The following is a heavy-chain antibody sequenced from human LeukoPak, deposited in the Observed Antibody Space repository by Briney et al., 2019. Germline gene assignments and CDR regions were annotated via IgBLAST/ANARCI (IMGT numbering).Heavy chain of an antibody. CDR1: GFAFSASW. CDR2: INLGGSAK. V-gene: IGHV3-7*01. CDR3: AARGLHNY. J-gene: IGHJ4*02. D-gene: IGHD3-10*01. Sequence: GGSLRLSCSASGFAFSASWMTWVRQAPGKGPEWVGYINLGGSAKLYVDSVKGRCTISRDNAKTSLYLRMNSLRVEAAAVYYCAARGLHNYWGQGTLVTVPS.